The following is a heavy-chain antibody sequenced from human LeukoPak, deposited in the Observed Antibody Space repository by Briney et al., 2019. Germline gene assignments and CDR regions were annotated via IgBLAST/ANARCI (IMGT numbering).Heavy chain of an antibody. J-gene: IGHJ6*01. CDR2: INPGAGST. V-gene: IGHV1-46*01. Sequence: ASVKVSCKASGYIFTRYYIHWVRQAPGQGLEWMGSINPGAGSTNFAPRFQGRVTMTTDTSTTTVYMELTSLRFEETAVYYCARTARIGHYYGMDVWGQGTMITVSS. D-gene: IGHD5-12*01. CDR3: ARTARIGHYYGMDV. CDR1: GYIFTRYY.